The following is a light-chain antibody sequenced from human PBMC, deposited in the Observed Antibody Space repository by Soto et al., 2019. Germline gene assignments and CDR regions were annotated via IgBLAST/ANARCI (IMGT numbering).Light chain of an antibody. CDR1: QGINRW. CDR2: DAS. J-gene: IGKJ4*01. CDR3: QQYYSYPPLT. Sequence: DIQMTHSPSSVSASVWERVTITCRVSQGINRWLAWYQQKLGKAPKLLIFDASTLQSGVPSRFSGSGSGADFTPTISCLQSEDFATYYCQQYYSYPPLTFGGGTKVDIK. V-gene: IGKV1-12*01.